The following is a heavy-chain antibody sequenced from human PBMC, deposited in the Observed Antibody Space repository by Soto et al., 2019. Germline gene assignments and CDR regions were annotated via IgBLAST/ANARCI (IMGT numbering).Heavy chain of an antibody. V-gene: IGHV1-18*04. CDR1: GFHFSNYG. CDR2: ISATNGNT. CDR3: ARDPIMGSGDLGMALES. D-gene: IGHD4-17*01. J-gene: IGHJ4*02. Sequence: QVQLVQSGAEVKKPGASVKVSCKASGFHFSNYGFTWARQAPGQGLQWPGWISATNGNTNDGQKFQGRIAMTTDKSTSATYMELMNLPPADTALYFWARDPIMGSGDLGMALESWGQGTLVTISS.